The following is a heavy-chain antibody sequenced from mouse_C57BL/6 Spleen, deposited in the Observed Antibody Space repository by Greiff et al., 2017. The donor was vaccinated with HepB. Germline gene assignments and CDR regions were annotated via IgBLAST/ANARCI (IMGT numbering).Heavy chain of an antibody. D-gene: IGHD2-5*01. CDR1: GFTFSSYA. CDR3: ARESTIVTHYAMDY. V-gene: IGHV5-4*01. J-gene: IGHJ4*01. CDR2: ISDGGSYT. Sequence: EVQGVESGGGLVKPGGSLKLSCAASGFTFSSYAMSWVRQTPEKRLEWVATISDGGSYTYYPDNVKGRFTISRDNAKNNLYLQMSQLKSEDTAMYYCARESTIVTHYAMDYWGQGTSVTVSS.